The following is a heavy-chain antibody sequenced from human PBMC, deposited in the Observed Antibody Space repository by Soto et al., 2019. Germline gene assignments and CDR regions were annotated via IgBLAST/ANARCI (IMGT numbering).Heavy chain of an antibody. CDR2: IIPIFGTA. J-gene: IGHJ6*02. D-gene: IGHD4-17*01. CDR1: GGTFSSYA. V-gene: IGHV1-69*13. CDR3: ATERGDYGGNPAPYYYYGMDV. Sequence: SVKVSCKASGGTFSSYAISWVRQAPGQGLKWMGGIIPIFGTANYAQKFQGRVTITADESTSTAYMELSSLRSEDTAVYYCATERGDYGGNPAPYYYYGMDVWGQGTTVTVSS.